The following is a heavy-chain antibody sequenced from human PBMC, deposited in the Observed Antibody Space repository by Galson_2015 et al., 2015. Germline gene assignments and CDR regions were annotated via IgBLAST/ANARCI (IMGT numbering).Heavy chain of an antibody. J-gene: IGHJ4*02. Sequence: SLRLSCAASGFTFSTYAMNWVRQAPGKGLEWVSGISGAYGTAYYADSVKGRFTISRDNSKNTLYLQMDSLRVEDTAVYYCAKGHGSSPPVGYFDYWGQGALVTVSS. V-gene: IGHV3-23*01. D-gene: IGHD1-26*01. CDR3: AKGHGSSPPVGYFDY. CDR1: GFTFSTYA. CDR2: ISGAYGTA.